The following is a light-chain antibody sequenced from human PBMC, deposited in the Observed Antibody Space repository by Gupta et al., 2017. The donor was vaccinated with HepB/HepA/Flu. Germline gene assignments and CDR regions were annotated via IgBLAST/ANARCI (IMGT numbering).Light chain of an antibody. CDR2: TNI. CDR1: SSNIGSNS. CDR3: AAPDDNRKTVV. V-gene: IGLV1-44*01. J-gene: IGLJ2*01. Sequence: QSVLPPPPSASGPPGQRVTISCSGCSSNIGSNSVHWYQQLPGTAPILLIYTNIQRPSGVPDRFSGSKSGTSSSLTPXGXQAEDEXDYYCAAPDDNRKTVVIGGGTKLNVL.